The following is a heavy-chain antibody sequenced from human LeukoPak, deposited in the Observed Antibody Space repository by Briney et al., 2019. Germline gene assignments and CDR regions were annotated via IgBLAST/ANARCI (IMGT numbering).Heavy chain of an antibody. D-gene: IGHD6-13*01. Sequence: SETLSLTCTVSGGSISSGDYYWSWIRQPPGKGLEWIGYIYTSGSTNYNPSLKSRVTISVDTSKNQFSLKLSSVTAADTAVYYCARGDSSSWSAWDYWGQGTLVTVSS. J-gene: IGHJ4*02. CDR1: GGSISSGDYY. CDR3: ARGDSSSWSAWDY. V-gene: IGHV4-30-4*08. CDR2: IYTSGST.